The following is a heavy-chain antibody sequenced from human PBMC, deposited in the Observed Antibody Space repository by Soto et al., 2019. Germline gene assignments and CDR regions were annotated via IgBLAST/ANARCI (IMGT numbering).Heavy chain of an antibody. Sequence: GASVKVSCKASGYTFTSYGISWVRQAPGQGLEWMGWISAYNGNTNYAQKLQGRVTMTTDTSTSTAYTELRSLRSDDTAVYYCARDSFIVVVPAPNWFDPWGQGTLVTVSS. D-gene: IGHD2-2*01. V-gene: IGHV1-18*04. CDR3: ARDSFIVVVPAPNWFDP. CDR1: GYTFTSYG. J-gene: IGHJ5*02. CDR2: ISAYNGNT.